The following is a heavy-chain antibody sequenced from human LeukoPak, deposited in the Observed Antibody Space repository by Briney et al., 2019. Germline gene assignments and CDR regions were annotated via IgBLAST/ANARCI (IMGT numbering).Heavy chain of an antibody. CDR2: IYNSGST. CDR1: GGSFSSASYY. Sequence: PSETLSLTCAVYGGSFSSASYYWNWIRQPAGKGLEWIGRIYNSGSTDYHPSLKSRVSISMDTSKNQFSLKLSSVTAADTAVYYCGYYDILTGYLDYWGQGTLVTVSS. V-gene: IGHV4-61*10. CDR3: GYYDILTGYLDY. J-gene: IGHJ4*02. D-gene: IGHD3-9*01.